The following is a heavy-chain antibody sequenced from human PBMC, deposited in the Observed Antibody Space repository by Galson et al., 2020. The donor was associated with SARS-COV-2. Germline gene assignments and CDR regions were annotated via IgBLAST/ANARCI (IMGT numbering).Heavy chain of an antibody. D-gene: IGHD1-26*01. V-gene: IGHV2-5*02. CDR1: GFSLTTNGVG. Sequence: SGPTLVKPTETLTLTCNFSGFSLTTNGVGVGWIRQPPGKALQWAALIYGDGDKRYNSSLKSRLTITKDTSKNQVVLTMTNMDPVDTATYYCAHISRLIVGATDWGQGILVTVSS. CDR3: AHISRLIVGATD. CDR2: IYGDGDK. J-gene: IGHJ4*01.